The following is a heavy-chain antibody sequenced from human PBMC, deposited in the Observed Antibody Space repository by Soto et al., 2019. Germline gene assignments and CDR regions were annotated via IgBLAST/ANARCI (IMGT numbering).Heavy chain of an antibody. Sequence: SETLSLTCTVSGSSISGSTDYWDWIRQPPGKGLEWIGSIYYTGSSYYNPSLKSRVTISIDTSKNQFSLNLNSVTAPDTAVYYCARDFAYFDSWGQGTLVTVS. D-gene: IGHD3-3*01. V-gene: IGHV4-39*01. CDR2: IYYTGSS. CDR1: GSSISGSTDY. CDR3: ARDFAYFDS. J-gene: IGHJ4*02.